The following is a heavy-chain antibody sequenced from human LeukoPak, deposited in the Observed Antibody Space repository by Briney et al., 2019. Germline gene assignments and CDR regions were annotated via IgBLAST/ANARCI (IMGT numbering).Heavy chain of an antibody. CDR2: MNPNSGNT. Sequence: ASVKVSCKASGYTFTSYDINWVRQATGQGLEWMGWMNPNSGNTGYAQKFQGRVTITRNTSISTAYMELSSLRSEDTAVYYCARIGAVTTVGYYYYMDVWGKGTTVTVSS. CDR3: ARIGAVTTVGYYYYMDV. CDR1: GYTFTSYD. V-gene: IGHV1-8*03. J-gene: IGHJ6*03. D-gene: IGHD4-23*01.